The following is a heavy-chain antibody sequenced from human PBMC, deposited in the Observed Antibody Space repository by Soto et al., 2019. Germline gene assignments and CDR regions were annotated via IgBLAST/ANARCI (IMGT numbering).Heavy chain of an antibody. CDR2: IYSSGGT. CDR3: ARSSHKESWFDP. J-gene: IGHJ5*02. V-gene: IGHV4-4*07. D-gene: IGHD2-2*01. CDR1: GGSVSNFY. Sequence: SETLSLTCTVSGGSVSNFYLNWIRQPAGKGPEWIGRIYSSGGTNYNPSLRSRVTMSVDTSKNQFSLKLNSVTAADTAVYYCARSSHKESWFDPWGQGTLVTVSS.